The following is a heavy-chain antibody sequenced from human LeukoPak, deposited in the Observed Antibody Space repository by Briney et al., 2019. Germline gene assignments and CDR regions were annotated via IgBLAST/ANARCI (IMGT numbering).Heavy chain of an antibody. D-gene: IGHD1-1*01. Sequence: SQTLSLTCTVSGGSISSGGYYWSWIRQHPGKGLEWIGYIYYSGSTYYNPSLKSRVTISVDTSKNQFSLKLSSVTAADTAVYYCARDFTKTASPDAFDFWGQGTLVIVSS. CDR2: IYYSGST. CDR3: ARDFTKTASPDAFDF. J-gene: IGHJ3*01. V-gene: IGHV4-31*03. CDR1: GGSISSGGYY.